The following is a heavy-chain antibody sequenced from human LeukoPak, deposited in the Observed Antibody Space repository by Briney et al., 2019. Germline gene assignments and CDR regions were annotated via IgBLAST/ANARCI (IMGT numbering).Heavy chain of an antibody. CDR1: GDSIGTYF. D-gene: IGHD6-19*01. CDR2: MHYSGST. V-gene: IGHV4-59*01. Sequence: SETLSLTCTVSGDSIGTYFWSWTRQPPGKGLEWIGSMHYSGSTYQNPSLKSRVTISVDTSKSQFSLNLSSVTATDTAVYYCARDGGISGWFFDSWGQGTLVTVSS. J-gene: IGHJ4*02. CDR3: ARDGGISGWFFDS.